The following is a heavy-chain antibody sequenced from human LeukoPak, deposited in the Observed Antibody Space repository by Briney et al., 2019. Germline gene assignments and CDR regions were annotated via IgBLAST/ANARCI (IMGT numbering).Heavy chain of an antibody. J-gene: IGHJ4*02. V-gene: IGHV4-34*01. CDR1: GGSISSYY. D-gene: IGHD2-2*01. Sequence: SETLSLTCTVSGGSISSYYWSWIRQPPGKGLEWIGEINHSGSTNYNPSLKSRVTISVDTSKNQFSLKLSSVTAADMAVYYCARGTRIWGQGTLVTVSS. CDR2: INHSGST. CDR3: ARGTRI.